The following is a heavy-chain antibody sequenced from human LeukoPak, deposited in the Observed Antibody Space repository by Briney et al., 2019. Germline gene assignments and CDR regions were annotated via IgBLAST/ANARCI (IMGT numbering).Heavy chain of an antibody. CDR3: ARVLLGGTFDI. J-gene: IGHJ3*02. CDR2: INWNGGST. Sequence: GGSLRLSCAASGFTFDDYGMSWVRQAPGKVLEWVSNINWNGGSTGYADSVRGRFTISRDNAKNSLYLQMNSLRAEDTAVYYCARVLLGGTFDIWGQGTMVTVSS. V-gene: IGHV3-20*04. D-gene: IGHD1-14*01. CDR1: GFTFDDYG.